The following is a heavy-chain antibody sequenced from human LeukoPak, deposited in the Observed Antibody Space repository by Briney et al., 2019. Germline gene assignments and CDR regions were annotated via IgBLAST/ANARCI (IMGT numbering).Heavy chain of an antibody. Sequence: ASVKVSCKASGGTFSSYAISWVRQAPGQGLEWMGGIIPIFGTANYAQKVQGRVTMTTDTSTSTAYMELRSLTSDDTAVYYCARHPGYCSSTNCYFDYWGQGTLVTVSS. D-gene: IGHD2-2*01. V-gene: IGHV1-69*05. J-gene: IGHJ4*02. CDR2: IIPIFGTA. CDR1: GGTFSSYA. CDR3: ARHPGYCSSTNCYFDY.